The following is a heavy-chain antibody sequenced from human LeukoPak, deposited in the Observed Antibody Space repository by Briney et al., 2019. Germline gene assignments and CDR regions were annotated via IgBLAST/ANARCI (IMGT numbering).Heavy chain of an antibody. V-gene: IGHV5-51*01. CDR2: ISPGDSDT. D-gene: IGHD3-22*01. CDR1: GYSFTNNW. Sequence: GESLKISCKGSGYSFTNNWIGWVRQMPGKGPEWMGSISPGDSDTRYSPSFQGQVTISADKSTSTAYLQWSSLKASDTATYYCARRITAYSDSRPYWYFDLWGRGTLVTVSS. CDR3: ARRITAYSDSRPYWYFDL. J-gene: IGHJ2*01.